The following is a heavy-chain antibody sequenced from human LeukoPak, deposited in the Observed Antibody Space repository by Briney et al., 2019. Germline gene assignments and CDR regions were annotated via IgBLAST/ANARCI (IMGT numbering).Heavy chain of an antibody. CDR3: ARDQSDFWSGYSNFDY. D-gene: IGHD3-3*01. J-gene: IGHJ4*02. CDR2: IKQDGSEK. V-gene: IGHV3-7*01. CDR1: GFTFSSYW. Sequence: GGSLRLSCAASGFTFSSYWMSWVRQAPGKGLEWVANIKQDGSEKYYVDSVKGRFTISRDNAKNSLYLRMNSLRAEDTAVYYCARDQSDFWSGYSNFDYWGQGTLVTVSS.